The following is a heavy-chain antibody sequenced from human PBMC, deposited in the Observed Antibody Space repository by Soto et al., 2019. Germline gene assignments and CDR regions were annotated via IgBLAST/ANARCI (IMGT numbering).Heavy chain of an antibody. Sequence: EVHLVESGGGLVKPGGSLRLSCAVSGFTFSSCTMNWFRQAPGQGLEWVSSISPSTSRIYYADSVKGRFTISRDNAKNSLFLQMTCLRAEDTAVYYCAGCSGGACHQNYGMDVWGQWPAVTVSS. CDR1: GFTFSSCT. CDR2: ISPSTSRI. J-gene: IGHJ6*02. D-gene: IGHD2-15*01. V-gene: IGHV3-21*01. CDR3: AGCSGGACHQNYGMDV.